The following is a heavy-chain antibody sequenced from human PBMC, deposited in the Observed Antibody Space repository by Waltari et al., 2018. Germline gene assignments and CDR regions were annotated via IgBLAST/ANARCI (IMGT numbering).Heavy chain of an antibody. Sequence: QVQLQESGPGLVKPSETLSLTCTVSGGSISSYYWSWIRQPPGKGLEWIGYIYYSGSTNYNPSLKSRVTISVDTSKNQFSLKLSSVTAADTAVYYCARARVCAGATCFDYWGQGTLVTVSS. D-gene: IGHD1-26*01. CDR3: ARARVCAGATCFDY. CDR2: IYYSGST. J-gene: IGHJ4*02. CDR1: GGSISSYY. V-gene: IGHV4-59*08.